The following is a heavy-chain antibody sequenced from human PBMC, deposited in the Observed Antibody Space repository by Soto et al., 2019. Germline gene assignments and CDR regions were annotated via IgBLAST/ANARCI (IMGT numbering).Heavy chain of an antibody. V-gene: IGHV3-49*03. CDR3: ARRKYLDY. J-gene: IGHJ4*02. Sequence: SLRLSCTTSVFTFGDYAMSWFRQAPGKGLEWIGYIRSKTYGGTTEYAASVKGRFTISRDDSKRVAHLQMNSLESEDTAVYYCARRKYLDYWGQGTLVTVSS. CDR1: VFTFGDYA. CDR2: IRSKTYGGTT.